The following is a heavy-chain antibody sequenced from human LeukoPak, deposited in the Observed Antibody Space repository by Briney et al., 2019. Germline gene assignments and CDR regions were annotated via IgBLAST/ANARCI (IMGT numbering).Heavy chain of an antibody. J-gene: IGHJ5*02. Sequence: ASVKVSCKASGYTFTSYGISWVRQAPGQGLEWMGWISAYNGNTNYAQKLQGRVTMTTDTSTSTAYMERRSLRSDDTAVYYCAVMVYAENWFDPWGQGTLVTVSS. CDR3: AVMVYAENWFDP. V-gene: IGHV1-18*01. CDR2: ISAYNGNT. D-gene: IGHD2-8*01. CDR1: GYTFTSYG.